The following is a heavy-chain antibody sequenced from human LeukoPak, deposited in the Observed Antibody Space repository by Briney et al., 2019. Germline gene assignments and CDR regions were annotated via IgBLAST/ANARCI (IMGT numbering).Heavy chain of an antibody. CDR2: ISSHSSTI. Sequence: PGGSLRLSCAASGFPFSSYSMNWVRQAPGKGLEWISYISSHSSTIYYADSVRGRFTISRDNSKNTLYLQMNSLRAEDTAVYYCAKSAGDSSGWYYFDYWGQGTLVTVSS. D-gene: IGHD6-19*01. V-gene: IGHV3-48*01. CDR3: AKSAGDSSGWYYFDY. J-gene: IGHJ4*02. CDR1: GFPFSSYS.